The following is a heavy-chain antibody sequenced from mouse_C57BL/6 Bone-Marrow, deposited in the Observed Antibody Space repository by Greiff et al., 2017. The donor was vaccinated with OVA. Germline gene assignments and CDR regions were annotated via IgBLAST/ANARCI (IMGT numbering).Heavy chain of an antibody. CDR2: ISDGGSYT. Sequence: EVKVVESGGGLVKPGGSLKLSCAASGFTFSSYAMSWVRQTPEKRLEWVATISDGGSYTYYPDNVKGRFTISRDNAKNNLYLQMSHLKSEDTAMYYCARLWKFAYWGQGTLVTVSA. V-gene: IGHV5-4*03. CDR1: GFTFSSYA. CDR3: ARLWKFAY. J-gene: IGHJ3*01. D-gene: IGHD1-1*02.